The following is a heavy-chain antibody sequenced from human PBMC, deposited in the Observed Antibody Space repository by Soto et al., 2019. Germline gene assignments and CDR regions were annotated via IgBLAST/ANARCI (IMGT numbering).Heavy chain of an antibody. V-gene: IGHV3-48*02. CDR3: ARGSSTYYDFWSGPYSMDV. CDR2: ISSSSSTI. J-gene: IGHJ6*02. CDR1: GFTFSSYS. D-gene: IGHD3-3*01. Sequence: PGGSLILSCAASGFTFSSYSMNWVRQVPGKGLEWVSYISSSSSTIYYADSVKGRFTISRDNAKNSLYLQMNSLRDEDTAVYYCARGSSTYYDFWSGPYSMDVWGQGTTVTVSS.